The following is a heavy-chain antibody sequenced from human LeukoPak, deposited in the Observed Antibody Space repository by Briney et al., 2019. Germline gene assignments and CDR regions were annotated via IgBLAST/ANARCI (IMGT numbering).Heavy chain of an antibody. CDR3: AGVRWLPSEADAFDI. CDR1: GFTFSNCA. V-gene: IGHV3-30*02. J-gene: IGHJ3*02. CDR2: IRYDGSNK. D-gene: IGHD5-24*01. Sequence: GGSLRLSCAASGFTFSNCAMHWVRQAPGKGLEWVAFIRYDGSNKFYADSVKGRFTISRDNSKNTLYLQMNNLRGEDTAVYYCAGVRWLPSEADAFDIWGQGTMVTVSS.